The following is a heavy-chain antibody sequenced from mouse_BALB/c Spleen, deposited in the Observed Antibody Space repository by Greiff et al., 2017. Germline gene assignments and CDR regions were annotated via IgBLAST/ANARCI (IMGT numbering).Heavy chain of an antibody. CDR1: GFTFTDYY. Sequence: EVQLVESGGGLVQPGGSLRLSCATSGFTFTDYYMSWVRQPPGKALAWLGFIRNKANGYTTEYSASVKGRFTISRDNSQSILYLQMNTLRAEDSATYYCARVLSTMITTSAMDYWGQGTSVTVSS. CDR3: ARVLSTMITTSAMDY. J-gene: IGHJ4*01. V-gene: IGHV7-3*02. D-gene: IGHD2-4*01. CDR2: IRNKANGYTT.